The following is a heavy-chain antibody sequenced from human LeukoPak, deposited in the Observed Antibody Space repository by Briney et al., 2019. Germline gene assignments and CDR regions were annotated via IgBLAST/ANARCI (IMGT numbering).Heavy chain of an antibody. D-gene: IGHD3-22*01. CDR2: IYYSGCT. CDR1: GGSISSGIYS. Sequence: SETLSLTCAVYGGSISSGIYSWSWIRQPPGKGLEWIGYIYYSGCTYYNPSLNTRVTNSIETPKNQFSLRLSSVPAADSAGYYCVRGYFDDGSCYHHEAFDIWGQGTLVTVSS. J-gene: IGHJ3*02. V-gene: IGHV4-30-4*07. CDR3: VRGYFDDGSCYHHEAFDI.